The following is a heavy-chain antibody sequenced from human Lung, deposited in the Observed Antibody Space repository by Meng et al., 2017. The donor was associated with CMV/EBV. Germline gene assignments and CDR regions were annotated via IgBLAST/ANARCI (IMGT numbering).Heavy chain of an antibody. CDR2: IRYDATNK. V-gene: IGHV3-30*02. CDR1: GFTFSSYG. D-gene: IGHD6-13*01. Sequence: GESLRISCAASGFTFSSYGMHWVRQAPGKGLEWVAFIRYDATNKYYADSVKGRFTISRDNSKNTLYLQMNSLRAEDTAVYYCAKAALYSSSWAPFDYWGQGTLVXVSS. CDR3: AKAALYSSSWAPFDY. J-gene: IGHJ4*02.